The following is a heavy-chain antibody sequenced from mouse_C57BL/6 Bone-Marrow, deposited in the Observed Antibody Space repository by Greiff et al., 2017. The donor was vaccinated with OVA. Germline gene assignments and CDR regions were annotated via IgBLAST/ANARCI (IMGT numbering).Heavy chain of an antibody. CDR1: GFTFSDYG. Sequence: EVQVVESGGGLVKPGGSLKLSCAASGFTFSDYGMHWVRQAPEKGLEWVAYISSGSSTIYYADTVKGRFTISRENAKNTLYLQMTRLRAEDTAMYYCARVYYDYWGQGTTLTVSS. V-gene: IGHV5-17*01. CDR3: ARVYYDY. CDR2: ISSGSSTI. J-gene: IGHJ2*01.